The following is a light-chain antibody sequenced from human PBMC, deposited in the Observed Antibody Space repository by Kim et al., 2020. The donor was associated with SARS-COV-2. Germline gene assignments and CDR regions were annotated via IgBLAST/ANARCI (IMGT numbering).Light chain of an antibody. J-gene: IGLJ2*01. Sequence: PGQSITISCSGTTSDAYKYVSWYQQHPGKAPKLIIYDVSSQPLGVSSRFSGSKSANTPSLTSSGLLPEDVADYYSSSYTSTRTLKIFDGGTQLTVL. V-gene: IGLV2-14*03. CDR2: DVS. CDR1: TSDAYKY. CDR3: SSYTSTRTLKI.